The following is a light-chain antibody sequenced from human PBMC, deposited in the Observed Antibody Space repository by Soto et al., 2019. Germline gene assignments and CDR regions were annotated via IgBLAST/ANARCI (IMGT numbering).Light chain of an antibody. Sequence: IVETQSPATPSLSPGERATLSCRASQSVSSYLAWYQQKPGQAPRLLIYDASNRATGIPARFSGSGSGTDFTLTISSLEPEDFAVYYCQQRSNWHFTFGPGTKVDIK. CDR2: DAS. CDR3: QQRSNWHFT. V-gene: IGKV3-11*01. J-gene: IGKJ3*01. CDR1: QSVSSY.